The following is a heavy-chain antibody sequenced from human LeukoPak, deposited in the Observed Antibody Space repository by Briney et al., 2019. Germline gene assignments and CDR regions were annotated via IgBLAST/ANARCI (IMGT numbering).Heavy chain of an antibody. D-gene: IGHD6-6*01. CDR3: AGCSSKYPLTPMAV. CDR1: GFTFSSYA. V-gene: IGHV3-30-3*01. Sequence: GRSLRLSCAASGFTFSSYAMHWVRQAPGKGLEGVAVISYDGSNKYYADSVKCPFTIYRDNSMNTLYLLINSLRAQDTAVYYCAGCSSKYPLTPMAVCGQGTTITVSS. J-gene: IGHJ6*02. CDR2: ISYDGSNK.